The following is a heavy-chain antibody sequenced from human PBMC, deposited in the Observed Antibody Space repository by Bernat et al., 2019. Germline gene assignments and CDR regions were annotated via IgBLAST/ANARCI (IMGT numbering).Heavy chain of an antibody. D-gene: IGHD3-22*01. V-gene: IGHV4-39*01. CDR1: PASFTSNNYF. CDR2: VYSSGST. CDR3: ATPWRATYYYGSSGYYGWDAFDS. Sequence: QVQLQESGPGLVKPSETLSPTCPVSPASFTSNNYFWGWFRGPPGRGLEWFGGVYSSGSTYYNPSLKGRVTISVDTSKNQFSLRLSSVTAADTAVYYCATPWRATYYYGSSGYYGWDAFDSWGQGTMVTVSS. J-gene: IGHJ3*02.